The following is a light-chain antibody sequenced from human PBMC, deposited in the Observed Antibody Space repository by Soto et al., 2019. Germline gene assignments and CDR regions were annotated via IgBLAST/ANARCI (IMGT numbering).Light chain of an antibody. J-gene: IGLJ3*02. V-gene: IGLV2-14*03. CDR1: STDVGGYNY. CDR3: SSYTKTITLV. CDR2: DVT. Sequence: QSALTQPASVSGSPGQSITISCTGTSTDVGGYNYVSWYQQHPGKAPRLIIYDVTNRPSGVSNRFSGSKSGNTASLTISGLQAEDEADYYCSSYTKTITLVFGGGTKLTVL.